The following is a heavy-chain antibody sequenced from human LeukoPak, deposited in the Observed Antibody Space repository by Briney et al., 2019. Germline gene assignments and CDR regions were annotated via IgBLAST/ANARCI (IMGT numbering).Heavy chain of an antibody. D-gene: IGHD2-2*03. CDR2: ISAYNGNT. CDR3: ARARNHMDIVVVPAAFRGEGYYYYYMDV. J-gene: IGHJ6*03. Sequence: ASVKVSCKASGYTFTSYGISWVRQAPGQGLEWMGWISAYNGNTNYAQQLQGRVTMTTDTSTSTAYMELRSLRSDDTAVYYCARARNHMDIVVVPAAFRGEGYYYYYMDVWGKGTTVTVSS. V-gene: IGHV1-18*01. CDR1: GYTFTSYG.